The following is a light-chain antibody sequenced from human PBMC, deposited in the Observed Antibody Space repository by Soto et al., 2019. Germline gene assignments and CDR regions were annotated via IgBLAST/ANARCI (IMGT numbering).Light chain of an antibody. V-gene: IGLV2-8*01. CDR2: EVS. Sequence: QSALTQPPSASGSPGQSVTIPCTGTSSVDGGYNYVSWYQQHSGKASKLMIYEVSKRPSGVPDRFSGSKSGNTASMTVSGLQAEDDADYYCSSYVFSNTVFGTGTMVIVL. CDR1: SSVDGGYNY. J-gene: IGLJ1*01. CDR3: SSYVFSNTV.